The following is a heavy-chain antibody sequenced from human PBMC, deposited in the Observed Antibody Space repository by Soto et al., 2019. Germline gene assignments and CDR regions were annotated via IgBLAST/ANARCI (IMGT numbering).Heavy chain of an antibody. CDR1: GFTLRNYW. CDR2: ITNDGSTT. V-gene: IGHV3-74*01. J-gene: IGHJ4*02. CDR3: ARDQDGAGGTADY. D-gene: IGHD1-26*01. Sequence: EVQLVESGGGLVQPGGSLRLSCVASGFTLRNYWMHWFRQAPGKGLVWVSRITNDGSTTYYADSVKGRFTISRDNAKNTLYLQVNSLRVEDTAVYSCARDQDGAGGTADYWGQGTLVTVS.